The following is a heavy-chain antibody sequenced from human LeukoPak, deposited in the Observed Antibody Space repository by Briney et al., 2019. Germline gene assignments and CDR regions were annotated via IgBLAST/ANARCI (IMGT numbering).Heavy chain of an antibody. CDR1: GESLNSYY. D-gene: IGHD2-2*01. CDR2: IYESRTT. V-gene: IGHV4-34*01. Sequence: ASETLSLTCAVYGESLNSYYWSWVRQPPGEGLEWIGEIYESRTTEYNPSLKSRVTISMVPSKQQFSLSLSSVPAADTAVYYCARCCSGTSCRDAFDIWGQGTMVTVSS. CDR3: ARCCSGTSCRDAFDI. J-gene: IGHJ3*02.